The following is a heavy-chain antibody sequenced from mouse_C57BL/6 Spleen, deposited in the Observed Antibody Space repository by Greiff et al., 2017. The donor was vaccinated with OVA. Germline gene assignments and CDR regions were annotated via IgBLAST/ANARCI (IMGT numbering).Heavy chain of an antibody. CDR1: GYTFTSYW. CDR2: IDPSDSET. D-gene: IGHD1-1*02. J-gene: IGHJ4*01. CDR3: ARRGYGSYAMHY. Sequence: QVQLQQPGAELVRPGSSVKLSCKASGYTFTSYWMHWVKQRPIQGLEWIGNIDPSDSETHYNQKFKDKATLTVDKSSSTAYMQLSSLTSEDSAVYYCARRGYGSYAMHYWGQGTSVTVPS. V-gene: IGHV1-52*01.